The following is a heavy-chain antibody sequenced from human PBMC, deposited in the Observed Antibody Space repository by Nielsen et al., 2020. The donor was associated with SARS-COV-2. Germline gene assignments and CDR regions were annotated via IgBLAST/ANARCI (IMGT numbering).Heavy chain of an antibody. CDR1: GGTFSSYA. CDR2: IIPIFGTA. D-gene: IGHD6-13*01. V-gene: IGHV1-69*13. CDR3: ARGYSSSWSTYYYYYMDV. J-gene: IGHJ6*03. Sequence: SVKVSCKASGGTFSSYAISWVRQAPGQGLEWMGGIIPIFGTANYAQKFQGRVTITADESTSTAYMELSSLRSEDTAVYYCARGYSSSWSTYYYYYMDVWGKGTTVTVSS.